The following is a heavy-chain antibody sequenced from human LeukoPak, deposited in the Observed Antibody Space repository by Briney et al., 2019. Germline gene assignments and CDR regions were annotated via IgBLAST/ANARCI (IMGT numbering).Heavy chain of an antibody. CDR1: GFTFSNFA. Sequence: GGSLRLSCAASGFTFSNFAMTWVRQAPGKGLEWVSSIVGSSITYYADSLKGRFTISRDNAKNSLYLQMNSLRAEDTAVYYCARIGAGSSRDYCGQGTLVTVSS. V-gene: IGHV3-69-1*01. D-gene: IGHD6-13*01. CDR3: ARIGAGSSRDY. CDR2: IVGSSIT. J-gene: IGHJ4*02.